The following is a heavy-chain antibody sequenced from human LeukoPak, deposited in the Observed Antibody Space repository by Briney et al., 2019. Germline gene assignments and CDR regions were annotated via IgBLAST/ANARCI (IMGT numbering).Heavy chain of an antibody. CDR3: ARGYSRTYFDY. CDR2: IYYSGST. V-gene: IGHV4-59*08. CDR1: GGSISSYY. D-gene: IGHD5-18*01. Sequence: SETLSLTCTVSGGSISSYYWSWIRQPPGKGLEWIGYIYYSGSTNYNPSLKSRVTISIDTSKNQFFLKLSSVTAADTAVYYCARGYSRTYFDYWGQGTLVTVSS. J-gene: IGHJ4*02.